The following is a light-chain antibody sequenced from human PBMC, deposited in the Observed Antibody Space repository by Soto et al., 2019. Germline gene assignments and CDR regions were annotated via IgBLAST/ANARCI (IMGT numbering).Light chain of an antibody. Sequence: IQLTQSPSSLSASVGDRVTITCRASQGISSYLAWYQQKPGKAPKLLIYAASTLQSGVPSRFSGSGSGTDFTLTIGSLQPEDFATYYCQQLNSYPPSFTFGPGTKVDIK. CDR3: QQLNSYPPSFT. V-gene: IGKV1-9*01. CDR2: AAS. J-gene: IGKJ3*01. CDR1: QGISSY.